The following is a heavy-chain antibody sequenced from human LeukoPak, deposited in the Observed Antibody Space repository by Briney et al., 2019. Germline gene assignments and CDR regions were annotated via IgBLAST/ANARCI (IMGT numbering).Heavy chain of an antibody. CDR1: GFTFSSYE. D-gene: IGHD7-27*01. J-gene: IGHJ4*02. CDR3: ARAERTGRFDY. Sequence: PGGSLRLSCAASGFTFSSYEMNWVRQAPGKGLEWVSYISSSGSTIYYADSVKGRFTISRDNAKNSLYLQMNSLRAEDTAVYYCARAERTGRFDYWGQGTLVTVPS. V-gene: IGHV3-48*03. CDR2: ISSSGSTI.